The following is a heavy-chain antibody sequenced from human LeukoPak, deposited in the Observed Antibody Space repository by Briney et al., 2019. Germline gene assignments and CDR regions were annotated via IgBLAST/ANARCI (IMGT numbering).Heavy chain of an antibody. CDR1: GFTFSSYS. Sequence: GGSLRLSCAASGFTFSSYSMNWVRQAPGKGLEWVSSISSSSSYIYYADSVKGRFTISRDNAKNSLYLQMNSLRAEDTAVYYCTTDGGYQLPSEAAYYYYGMDVWGQGTTVTVSS. V-gene: IGHV3-21*01. J-gene: IGHJ6*02. CDR2: ISSSSSYI. CDR3: TTDGGYQLPSEAAYYYYGMDV. D-gene: IGHD2-2*01.